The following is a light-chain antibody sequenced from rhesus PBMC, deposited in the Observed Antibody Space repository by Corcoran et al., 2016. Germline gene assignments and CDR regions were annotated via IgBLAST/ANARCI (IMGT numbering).Light chain of an antibody. CDR1: QDISND. CDR2: AAP. V-gene: IGKV1-33*01. Sequence: DIQMTQSPSSLPASVGDKVTTICRASQDISNDGAWYQQKPGKAPKFLIYAAPRLQSGVPSRFSGSGSGTVFTLTISGLQPEDFAVYYCQQRYTYPRTFGQGTKVKIK. CDR3: QQRYTYPRT. J-gene: IGKJ1*01.